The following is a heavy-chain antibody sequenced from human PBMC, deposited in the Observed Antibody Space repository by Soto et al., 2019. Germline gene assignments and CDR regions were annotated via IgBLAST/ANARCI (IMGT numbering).Heavy chain of an antibody. CDR3: ARDSGYGGNSYGSYDY. CDR2: IYHSGST. V-gene: IGHV4-38-2*02. CDR1: GYSISSGYY. Sequence: SETLSLTCAVSGYSISSGYYWGWIRQPPGKGLEWIGSIYHSGSTYYNPSLKSRVTISVDTSKNQFSLKLSSVTAADTAVYYCARDSGYGGNSYGSYDYWGQGTLVTV. J-gene: IGHJ4*02. D-gene: IGHD2-21*02.